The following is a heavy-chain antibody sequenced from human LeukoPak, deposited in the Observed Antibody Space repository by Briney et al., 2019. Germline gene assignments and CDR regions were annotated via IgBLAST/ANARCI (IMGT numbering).Heavy chain of an antibody. CDR1: CGSISSYY. CDR2: IYSSGST. V-gene: IGHV4-4*07. D-gene: IGHD2-21*01. Sequence: PSETLSLTCTVSCGSISSYYWNWIRQPAGKGLEWIGRIYSSGSTNYNPSLKSRVTISVDTSKNQFSLQLSSVTAADTAVYYCARPDRRRVIRSSSAFAIWGQGTMVTVSS. CDR3: ARPDRRRVIRSSSAFAI. J-gene: IGHJ3*02.